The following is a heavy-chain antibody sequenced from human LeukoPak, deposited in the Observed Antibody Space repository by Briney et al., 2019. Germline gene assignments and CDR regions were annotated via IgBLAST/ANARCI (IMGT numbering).Heavy chain of an antibody. D-gene: IGHD3-10*01. J-gene: IGHJ4*02. CDR1: GYTFTNYG. CDR3: AREWYYYTSGSYSHCDY. Sequence: ASVTVSCKASGYTFTNYGVTWVRQAPGQGLEWMGWISAYNGNTNYAQKFQGRVTMTTDTSTTTAYMELRSLRSDDTAMYYCAREWYYYTSGSYSHCDYWGQGTLVTVSS. CDR2: ISAYNGNT. V-gene: IGHV1-18*01.